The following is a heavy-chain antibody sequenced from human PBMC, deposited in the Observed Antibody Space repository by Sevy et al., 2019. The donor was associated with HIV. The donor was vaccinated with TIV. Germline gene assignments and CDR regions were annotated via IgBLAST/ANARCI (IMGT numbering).Heavy chain of an antibody. Sequence: ASVKVSCKASGDTFTDYEINWVRQASGQGLEWMGWVIPNSGQTAYAQKFQGRVTMTTSTSTGTAYMELGGLRSEDTVIYHRAALVPCRGACYYLPYWGQGTLATVSS. D-gene: IGHD2-21*02. J-gene: IGHJ4*02. CDR1: GDTFTDYE. V-gene: IGHV1-8*01. CDR3: AALVPCRGACYYLPY. CDR2: VIPNSGQT.